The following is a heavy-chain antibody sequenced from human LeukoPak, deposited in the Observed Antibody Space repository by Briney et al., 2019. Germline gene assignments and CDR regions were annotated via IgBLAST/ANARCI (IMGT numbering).Heavy chain of an antibody. CDR2: ISSSSSYI. D-gene: IGHD3-16*01. J-gene: IGHJ4*02. Sequence: GGSLRLSCAASGFTFSSYSMNWVRQPPGKGLDWVSSISSSSSYIYYADSVKGRFTISRDNAKNSLYLQMNSLRAEDTAVYYCARSRVIGGRRASNDYWGQGTLVTVSS. CDR1: GFTFSSYS. V-gene: IGHV3-21*01. CDR3: ARSRVIGGRRASNDY.